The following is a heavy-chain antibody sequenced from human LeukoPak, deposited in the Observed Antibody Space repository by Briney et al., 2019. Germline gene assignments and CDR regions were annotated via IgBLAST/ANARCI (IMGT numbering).Heavy chain of an antibody. D-gene: IGHD3-16*02. J-gene: IGHJ3*02. CDR3: ARVNRGDAFDI. CDR2: IWYDGRHK. Sequence: GGSLRLSCAASGFTFSSYGMHWVRQAPGKGLEWVAVIWYDGRHKFYADSLKGRFTISRDNSKNTLYLQMNSLRAEDTAVYYCARVNRGDAFDIWGQGTVVTVSS. V-gene: IGHV3-33*01. CDR1: GFTFSSYG.